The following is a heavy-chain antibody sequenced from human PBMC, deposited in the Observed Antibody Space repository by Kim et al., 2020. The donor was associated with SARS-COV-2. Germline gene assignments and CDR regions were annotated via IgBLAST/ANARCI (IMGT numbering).Heavy chain of an antibody. D-gene: IGHD3-22*01. V-gene: IGHV3-21*01. J-gene: IGHJ4*02. Sequence: YYRDSVKGQLTITRDKSKNSLYLQMDSLRAEDTAVYYCAGVPWGSGYRGYWGQGTLVTVSS. CDR3: AGVPWGSGYRGY.